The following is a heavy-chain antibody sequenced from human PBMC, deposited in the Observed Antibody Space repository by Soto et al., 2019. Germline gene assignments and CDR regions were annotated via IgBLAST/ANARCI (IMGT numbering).Heavy chain of an antibody. J-gene: IGHJ4*02. CDR1: GYRITNNW. V-gene: IGHV5-51*01. D-gene: IGHD3-10*01. CDR2: IPFRDSYT. CDR3: ARHYNRFVY. Sequence: GEPLKISCKGSGYRITNNWIAWVLHVLRKGLEWMGFIPFRDSYTTYSPSFQGEVTLSADKSVSIAYLQGNSLTTSDTSMYYCARHYNRFVYLGQGTTVTVSS.